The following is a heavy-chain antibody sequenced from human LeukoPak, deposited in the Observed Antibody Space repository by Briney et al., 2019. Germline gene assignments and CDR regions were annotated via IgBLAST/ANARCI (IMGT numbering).Heavy chain of an antibody. CDR1: GFTFSSYE. Sequence: PGGSLRLSCAASGFTFSSYEMNWVRHAPGKGLEWISYISTSDVTMYADSVKGRFTISRDNAKNSLYLQMNSLRAEDTAVYYCARHNGWYDYWGQGTLVTVSS. CDR3: ARHNGWYDY. J-gene: IGHJ4*02. D-gene: IGHD6-19*01. CDR2: ISTSDVT. V-gene: IGHV3-48*03.